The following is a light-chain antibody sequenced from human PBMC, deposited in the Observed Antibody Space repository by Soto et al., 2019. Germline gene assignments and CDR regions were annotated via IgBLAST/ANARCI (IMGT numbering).Light chain of an antibody. CDR3: SSYTRASTVL. J-gene: IGLJ2*01. CDR1: SSDVGGYAH. V-gene: IGLV2-14*01. Sequence: QSVLTQPASVSGSPGQSITISCTGTSSDVGGYAHVSWYQQHPGKAPQLIIYDVGNRPSGLSNRFSGSKSGNTASLTISGLQAEDEADYYCSSYTRASTVLFGGGTQLNVL. CDR2: DVG.